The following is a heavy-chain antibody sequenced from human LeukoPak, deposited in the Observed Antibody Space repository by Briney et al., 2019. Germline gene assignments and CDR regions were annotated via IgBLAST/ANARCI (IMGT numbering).Heavy chain of an antibody. Sequence: SETLSLTCTVSGGSISSGGYYWSWLRQHPGKGLEWIGYIYYSGSTYYNPSLKSRVTISVDTSKNQFSLKLSSVTAADTAVYYCARGLNYYYYMDVWGKGTTVTVSS. CDR2: IYYSGST. J-gene: IGHJ6*03. CDR1: GGSISSGGYY. CDR3: ARGLNYYYYMDV. V-gene: IGHV4-31*03.